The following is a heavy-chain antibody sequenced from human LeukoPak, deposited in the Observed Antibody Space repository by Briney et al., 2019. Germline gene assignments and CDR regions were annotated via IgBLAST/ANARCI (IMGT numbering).Heavy chain of an antibody. CDR3: ARVRGYSSRDFDY. J-gene: IGHJ4*02. CDR1: GFAFSSNW. Sequence: GGSLRLSCAASGFAFSSNWMHWVRQAPGKGLVWVSGITNDGTGTSYADSVKGRFAISRDNAKNTLYLQMNSLRAEDTAVYYCARVRGYSSRDFDYWGQGTLVTVSS. V-gene: IGHV3-74*01. D-gene: IGHD6-13*01. CDR2: ITNDGTGT.